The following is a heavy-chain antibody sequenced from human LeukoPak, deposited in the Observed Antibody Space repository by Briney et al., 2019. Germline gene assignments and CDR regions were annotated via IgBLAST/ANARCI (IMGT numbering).Heavy chain of an antibody. V-gene: IGHV3-23*01. D-gene: IGHD3-22*01. CDR2: ISGSGGST. CDR3: AKGANEYYYDSSGYYY. CDR1: RFTFSDYY. Sequence: GGSLRLSCAASRFTFSDYYMTWIRQAPGKGLEWVSAISGSGGSTYYADSVKGRFTISRDNSKNTLYLQMNSLRAEDTAVYYCAKGANEYYYDSSGYYYWGQGTLVTVSS. J-gene: IGHJ4*02.